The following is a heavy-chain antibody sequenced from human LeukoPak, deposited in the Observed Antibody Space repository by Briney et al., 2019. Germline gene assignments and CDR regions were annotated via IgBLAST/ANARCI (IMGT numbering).Heavy chain of an antibody. D-gene: IGHD2-2*01. CDR3: ARAAWGSTSCYAY. J-gene: IGHJ4*02. V-gene: IGHV4-34*01. CDR2: INYSGST. Sequence: PSETLSLTCAVYGGSFSGYYWSWIRQPPGKGLEWIGEINYSGSTNYNPSLKSRVTISVDTSKNQFSLKLSSVTAADTAVYYCARAAWGSTSCYAYWGQGTLVTVSS. CDR1: GGSFSGYY.